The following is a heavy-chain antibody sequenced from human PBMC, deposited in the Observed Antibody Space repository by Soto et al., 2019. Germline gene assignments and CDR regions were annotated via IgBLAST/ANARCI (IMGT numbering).Heavy chain of an antibody. J-gene: IGHJ6*02. CDR3: ARRKRYYYGMDV. CDR2: INHSGST. Sequence: SETLSLTCAVYGGSFSGYYWSWIRQPPGKGLEWIGEINHSGSTNSNPSLKSRVTISVDTSKNQFSLKLGSVTAADTAVYYCARRKRYYYGMDVWGQGTTVTVSS. V-gene: IGHV4-34*01. CDR1: GGSFSGYY.